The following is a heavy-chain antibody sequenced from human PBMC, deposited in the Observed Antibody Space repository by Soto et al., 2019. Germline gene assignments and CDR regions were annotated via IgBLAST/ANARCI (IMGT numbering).Heavy chain of an antibody. D-gene: IGHD4-17*01. Sequence: QVQLVPSGAEVKKPGASVTVSCKASGYTCTNYIMHWVRQAPGPRRKWTGGINAGNGNTKYSHKCQGRVTITRDTTASKAYMELISLRADAMAVDYRAGDYGDPTYPCGIDVWGQGTTVTVSS. CDR2: INAGNGNT. CDR1: GYTCTNYI. J-gene: IGHJ6*02. CDR3: AGDYGDPTYPCGIDV. V-gene: IGHV1-3*01.